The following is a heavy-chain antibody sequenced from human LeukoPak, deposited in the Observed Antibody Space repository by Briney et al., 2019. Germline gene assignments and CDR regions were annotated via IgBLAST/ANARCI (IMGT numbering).Heavy chain of an antibody. CDR1: GFTFSSYA. J-gene: IGHJ4*02. Sequence: GSLRLSCAASGFTFSSYAMSWIRQPPGKGLEWIGYIYYSGSTNYNPSLKSRVTISVDTSKNQFSLKLSSVTAADTAVYYCARVHPGYSYGLHYWGQGTLVTVSS. V-gene: IGHV4-59*01. CDR2: IYYSGST. D-gene: IGHD5-18*01. CDR3: ARVHPGYSYGLHY.